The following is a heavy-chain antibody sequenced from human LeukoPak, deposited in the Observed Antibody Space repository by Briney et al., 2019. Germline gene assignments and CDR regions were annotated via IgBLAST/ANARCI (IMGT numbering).Heavy chain of an antibody. CDR1: GFTFSNYW. V-gene: IGHV3-7*01. Sequence: GGSLRLSCAASGFTFSNYWMNWVRQAPGKGLEWVANMKQDGSEKYYVDSIKGRFSIPRDNAKNSLYLQMNSLRAEDTAVYYCARDEYSSGWPDYWGQGTLVTVSS. CDR3: ARDEYSSGWPDY. D-gene: IGHD6-19*01. J-gene: IGHJ4*02. CDR2: MKQDGSEK.